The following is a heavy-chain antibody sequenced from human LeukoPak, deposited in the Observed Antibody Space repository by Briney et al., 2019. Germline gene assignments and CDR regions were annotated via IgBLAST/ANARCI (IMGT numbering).Heavy chain of an antibody. V-gene: IGHV3-9*01. CDR2: ISWNSGSI. J-gene: IGHJ4*02. D-gene: IGHD3-22*01. CDR3: ATAAGYDSSGYWTLDY. CDR1: GFTFDDYA. Sequence: GRSLRLSCAASGFTFDDYAMHWVRQAPGKGLEWVSGISWNSGSIGYADSVKGRFTISRDNAKNSLYLQMNSLRAEDTALYYCATAAGYDSSGYWTLDYWGQGTLVTVSS.